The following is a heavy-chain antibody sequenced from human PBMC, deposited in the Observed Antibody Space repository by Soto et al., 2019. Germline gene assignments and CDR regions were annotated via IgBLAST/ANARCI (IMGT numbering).Heavy chain of an antibody. V-gene: IGHV2-5*02. D-gene: IGHD3-10*01. CDR1: GFSLSTSGVG. CDR3: AQIRGFDTIFDS. Sequence: QITLKESGPTLVKPTQTLTLTCTFSGFSLSTSGVGVGWIRQPPGKALEWLALIYWDDDKRYSPSLKSRLTNXKXXSQNQVVLTLTNMDPVDTAPYYCAQIRGFDTIFDSWGQGTLVTVSS. CDR2: IYWDDDK. J-gene: IGHJ4*02.